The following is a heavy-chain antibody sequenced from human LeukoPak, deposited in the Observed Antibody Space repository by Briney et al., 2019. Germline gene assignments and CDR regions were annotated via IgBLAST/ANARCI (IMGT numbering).Heavy chain of an antibody. D-gene: IGHD3-16*01. CDR2: IKQDGSEK. CDR1: GFTFNSYW. Sequence: PGGSLRLSCAAPGFTFNSYWMSWVRQAPGKGLEWVANIKQDGSEKYYVDSVKGRFTISRDNAKNSLYLQMNSLRADDTAVYFCARDLGSFGGAPFDYWGQGTLVTVSS. V-gene: IGHV3-7*01. CDR3: ARDLGSFGGAPFDY. J-gene: IGHJ4*02.